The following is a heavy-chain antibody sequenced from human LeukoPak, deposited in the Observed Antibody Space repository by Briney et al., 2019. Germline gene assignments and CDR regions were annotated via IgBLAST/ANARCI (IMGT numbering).Heavy chain of an antibody. CDR3: ATSNTRYQLLLDY. CDR1: GFTFSSYA. Sequence: GGSLRLSCAASGFTFSSYAMSWVRQAPGKGLEWVSGISGSGGSTYYADSVKGRFTISRDNSKNTLFLQMNSLRAEDTAVYYCATSNTRYQLLLDYWGQGTLVTVSS. D-gene: IGHD2-2*01. CDR2: ISGSGGST. J-gene: IGHJ4*02. V-gene: IGHV3-23*01.